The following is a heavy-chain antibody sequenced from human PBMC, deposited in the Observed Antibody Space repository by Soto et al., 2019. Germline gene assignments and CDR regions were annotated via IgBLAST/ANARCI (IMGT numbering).Heavy chain of an antibody. J-gene: IGHJ5*02. V-gene: IGHV4-39*01. CDR3: ARHPRQKSLSTWFDP. CDR1: GGSISSSSYY. CDR2: IYYSGST. D-gene: IGHD3-16*02. Sequence: SEPLSLTCTVSGGSISSSSYYWGWIRQPPGKGLEWIGSIYYSGSTYYNPSLKSRVTISVDTSKNQFSLKLSSVTAADTAVYYCARHPRQKSLSTWFDPWGQGTLVTVSS.